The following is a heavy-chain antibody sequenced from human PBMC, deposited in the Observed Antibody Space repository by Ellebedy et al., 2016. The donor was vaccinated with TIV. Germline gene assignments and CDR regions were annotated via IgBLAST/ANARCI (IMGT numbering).Heavy chain of an antibody. V-gene: IGHV3-48*02. CDR3: ARGRSGSPWGYYYMDV. D-gene: IGHD1-26*01. Sequence: GGSLRLXXAASGFTFSSYSMNWVRQAPGKGLEWVSYISSSSSTIYYADSVKGRFTISRDNAKNSLYLQMNSLRDEDTAVYYCARGRSGSPWGYYYMDVWGKGTTVTVSS. CDR1: GFTFSSYS. CDR2: ISSSSSTI. J-gene: IGHJ6*03.